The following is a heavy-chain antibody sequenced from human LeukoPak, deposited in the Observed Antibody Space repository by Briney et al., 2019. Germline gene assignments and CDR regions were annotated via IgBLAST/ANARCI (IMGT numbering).Heavy chain of an antibody. V-gene: IGHV3-23*01. CDR2: ISGSGGST. D-gene: IGHD3-3*01. J-gene: IGHJ3*02. CDR3: AKSPIWRAPSDAFDI. Sequence: GGSLRLSCAASGFTFSSYAMNWVRQAPGKGLEWVSTISGSGGSTYYADSVKGRFIFSRDNSKNTLYLQMNSLRAEDTAVYYCAKSPIWRAPSDAFDIWGQGTMVTVSS. CDR1: GFTFSSYA.